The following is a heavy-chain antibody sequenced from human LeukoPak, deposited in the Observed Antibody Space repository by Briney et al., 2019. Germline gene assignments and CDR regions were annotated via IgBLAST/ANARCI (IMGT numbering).Heavy chain of an antibody. J-gene: IGHJ4*02. D-gene: IGHD1-1*01. Sequence: GGSLRLSCAASGFTFNSYGMHWVRQAPGKGLEWVAVISYDGSNKYYADSVKGRFTISRDNAKNSLYLQMNSLRAEDTAVYYCAKDRVWNSFDSWGQGTLVTVSS. CDR1: GFTFNSYG. CDR2: ISYDGSNK. CDR3: AKDRVWNSFDS. V-gene: IGHV3-30*18.